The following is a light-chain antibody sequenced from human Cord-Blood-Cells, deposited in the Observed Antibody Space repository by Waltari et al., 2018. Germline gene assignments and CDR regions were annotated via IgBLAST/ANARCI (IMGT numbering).Light chain of an antibody. CDR2: DAS. CDR3: QQYDNLPLT. CDR1: QDISNY. V-gene: IGKV1-33*01. J-gene: IGKJ4*01. Sequence: DIQMTQSPSSLSASVGDRVTITYQASQDISNYLNWYQQKPGKAPKLLIYDASNLETGVPTRFSGSGSGTDFTFTISSLQPEDIATYYCQQYDNLPLTVGGGTKVEIK.